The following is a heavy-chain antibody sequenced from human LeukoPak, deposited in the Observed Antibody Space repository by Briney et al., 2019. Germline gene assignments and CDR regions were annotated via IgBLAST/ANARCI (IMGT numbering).Heavy chain of an antibody. V-gene: IGHV3-53*01. Sequence: GGSLRLSCAASGFTFSSNYMSWVRQAPGKGLECISVIYSASTTNYADSVKGRFTISRDISKNTVYLQMNRLRAEDTAVYYCARTPNYYYGSGNYYNVWDQGTLVTVSS. D-gene: IGHD3-10*01. CDR3: ARTPNYYYGSGNYYNV. CDR2: IYSASTT. J-gene: IGHJ4*02. CDR1: GFTFSSNY.